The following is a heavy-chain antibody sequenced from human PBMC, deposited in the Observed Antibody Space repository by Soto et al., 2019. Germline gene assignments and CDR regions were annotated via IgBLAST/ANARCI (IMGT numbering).Heavy chain of an antibody. J-gene: IGHJ5*02. D-gene: IGHD3-22*01. CDR3: ARDRGPSSGYYPYWFDP. Sequence: QVQLVQSGAEVKKPGSSVKVSCKASGGTFSSYAITWVRQAPGQGLEWRGGIIPIFGTANDAQKFQARVTITADESTSTAYMELSSLRSEDTAVYYCARDRGPSSGYYPYWFDPWGQGTLVTVSS. V-gene: IGHV1-69*12. CDR1: GGTFSSYA. CDR2: IIPIFGTA.